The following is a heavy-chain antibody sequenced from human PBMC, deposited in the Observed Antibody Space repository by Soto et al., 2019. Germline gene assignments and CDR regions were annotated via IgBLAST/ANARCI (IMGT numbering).Heavy chain of an antibody. CDR3: ARVGHITNYGMSV. J-gene: IGHJ6*02. D-gene: IGHD1-26*01. Sequence: QVQLVQSGAEVKKPGSSVKVSCGASGGTFSSYPINCVRQAPGQGLEWMGGIIPFFGTSNYAQKFQGRVTITADESTSRSYMELRSLRSEDTAVYYCARVGHITNYGMSVWGQGTTLTVSS. CDR2: IIPFFGTS. V-gene: IGHV1-69*01. CDR1: GGTFSSYP.